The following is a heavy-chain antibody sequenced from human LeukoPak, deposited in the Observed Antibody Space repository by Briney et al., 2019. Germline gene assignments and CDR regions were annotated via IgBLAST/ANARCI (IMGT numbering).Heavy chain of an antibody. CDR2: IYYSGST. CDR1: GGSISSGGYS. V-gene: IGHV4-30-4*07. Sequence: SETLSLTCAVSGGSISSGGYSWSWIRQPPGKGLEWIGYIYYSGSTYYNPSLKSRVTISVDTSKNQFSLKLSSVTAADTAVYYCARDGNGPPYYYDSSAVKAPTGGRGGFDIWGQGTMVTVSS. D-gene: IGHD3-22*01. J-gene: IGHJ3*02. CDR3: ARDGNGPPYYYDSSAVKAPTGGRGGFDI.